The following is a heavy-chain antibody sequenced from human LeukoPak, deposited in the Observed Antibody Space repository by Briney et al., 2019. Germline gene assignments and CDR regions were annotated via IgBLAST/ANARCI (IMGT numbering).Heavy chain of an antibody. CDR2: INPSGGST. CDR3: ARDACSGGSCYSFDY. V-gene: IGHV1-46*01. D-gene: IGHD2-15*01. Sequence: GASVKVSCKASGYTFTSYYMHWVRQAPGQGLEWMGIINPSGGSTSYAQKFQGRVTMTRDTSTSTVYMELSSLRSEDTAVYYCARDACSGGSCYSFDYWGQGTLVTVSP. J-gene: IGHJ4*02. CDR1: GYTFTSYY.